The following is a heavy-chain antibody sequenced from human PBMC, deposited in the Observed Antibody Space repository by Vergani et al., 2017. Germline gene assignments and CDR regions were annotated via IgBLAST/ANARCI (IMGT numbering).Heavy chain of an antibody. CDR2: IRYDGSRR. CDR1: GFIFSSHG. V-gene: IGHV3-30*02. CDR3: ARGVTPDYYYYYMDV. D-gene: IGHD4-23*01. J-gene: IGHJ6*03. Sequence: QVQLVEWGGGVVQPGGSLRLSCTASGFIFSSHGMHWVRQAPGKGLEWVAFIRYDGSRRDYGESVKGRFTISRDNAKNSLYLQMNSLRAEDTAVYYCARGVTPDYYYYYMDVWGKGTTVTVSS.